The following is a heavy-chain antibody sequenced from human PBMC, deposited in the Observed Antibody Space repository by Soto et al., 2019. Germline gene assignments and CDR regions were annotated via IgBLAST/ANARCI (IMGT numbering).Heavy chain of an antibody. Sequence: PGESLKISCKGSGYSFTSYWIGWVRQMHGKGLEWMGIIYPGDSDTRYSPSFQGQVTISADKSISTAYLQWSSLKASDTAMYYCARLVDTAVRDYYGMDVWGQGTTVTVSS. J-gene: IGHJ6*02. D-gene: IGHD5-18*01. V-gene: IGHV5-51*01. CDR3: ARLVDTAVRDYYGMDV. CDR1: GYSFTSYW. CDR2: IYPGDSDT.